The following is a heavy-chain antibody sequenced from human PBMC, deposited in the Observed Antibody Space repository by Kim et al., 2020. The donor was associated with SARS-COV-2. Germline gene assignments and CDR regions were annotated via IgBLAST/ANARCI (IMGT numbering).Heavy chain of an antibody. D-gene: IGHD6-6*01. J-gene: IGHJ4*02. CDR2: INSDGSST. CDR3: ARGGIAARRVDY. CDR1: GFTFSSYW. Sequence: GGSLRLSCAASGFTFSSYWMHWVRQAPGKGLVWVSRINSDGSSTSYADSVKGRFTISRDNAKNTLYLQMNSLRAEDTAVYYCARGGIAARRVDYWGQGTLVTVSS. V-gene: IGHV3-74*01.